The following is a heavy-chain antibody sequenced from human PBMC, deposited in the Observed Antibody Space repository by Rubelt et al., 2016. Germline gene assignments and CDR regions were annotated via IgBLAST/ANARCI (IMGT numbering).Heavy chain of an antibody. CDR2: IIPILGIA. CDR3: ARAKGCSSTSCHNYYYGMDV. V-gene: IGHV1-69*04. CDR1: GGTFSSYA. D-gene: IGHD2-2*02. J-gene: IGHJ6*02. Sequence: QVQLVQSGAEVKKPGSSVKVSCKASGGTFSSYAISWVRQAPGQGLEWMGRIIPILGIANYAQKFQGRVTITADKSTSTAYMELSRLRSEDTAVDYWARAKGCSSTSCHNYYYGMDVWGQGTTVTVSS.